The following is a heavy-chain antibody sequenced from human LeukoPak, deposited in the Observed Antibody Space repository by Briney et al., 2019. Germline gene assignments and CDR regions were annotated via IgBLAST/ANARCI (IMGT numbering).Heavy chain of an antibody. CDR1: GFTVIGNY. J-gene: IGHJ3*02. V-gene: IGHV3-53*01. D-gene: IGHD3-9*01. Sequence: PRGSLRLSCAASGFTVIGNYMNWVRQAPGKGLEWVSIIHRDGSTYYSDSVKGRFTISRDYSKNTLFLHMSSLRADDTAVYYCARDPRASTVTGYLWAFDIWGQGTMVSVSS. CDR3: ARDPRASTVTGYLWAFDI. CDR2: IHRDGST.